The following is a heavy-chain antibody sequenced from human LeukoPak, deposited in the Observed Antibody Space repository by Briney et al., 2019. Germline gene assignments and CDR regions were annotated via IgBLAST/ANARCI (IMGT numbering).Heavy chain of an antibody. J-gene: IGHJ3*02. V-gene: IGHV4-4*08. Sequence: SETLSLTCTVSGGSISSYYWSWIRQPPGKGLEWIGYIYTNGSTNYNPSLKSRVTMSVDTSKNQFSLKLSSVTAADTAVYYCARTGGWKNHDAFDIWGQGTMVTVSS. CDR3: ARTGGWKNHDAFDI. CDR1: GGSISSYY. D-gene: IGHD2-8*02. CDR2: IYTNGST.